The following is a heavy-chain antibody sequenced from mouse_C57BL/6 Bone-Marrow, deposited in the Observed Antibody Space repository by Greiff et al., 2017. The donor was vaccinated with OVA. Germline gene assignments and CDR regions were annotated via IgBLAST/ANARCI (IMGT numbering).Heavy chain of an antibody. V-gene: IGHV5-12*01. Sequence: EVQRVESGGGLVQPGGSLKLSCAASGFTFSDYYMYWVRQTPEKRLEWVAYISNGGGSTYYPDTVKGRFTISRDNAKNTLYLQMSRLKSEDTAMYYCARRLSYYAMDYWGQGTSVTVSS. CDR2: ISNGGGST. CDR3: ARRLSYYAMDY. J-gene: IGHJ4*01. CDR1: GFTFSDYY.